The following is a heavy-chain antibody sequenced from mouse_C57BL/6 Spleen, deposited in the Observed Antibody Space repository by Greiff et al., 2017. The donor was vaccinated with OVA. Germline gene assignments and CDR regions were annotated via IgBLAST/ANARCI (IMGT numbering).Heavy chain of an antibody. J-gene: IGHJ3*01. Sequence: QVQLKESGPELVKPGSSVKISCKASGYAFSSSWMNWVKQRPGQGLEWIGRIYPGDGDTHYNGKFKGKATLTADKSSSTAYMQLSSLTSEDSAVYVCARSDCAWFAYWGQGTLVTVSA. CDR3: ARSDCAWFAY. V-gene: IGHV1-82*01. CDR1: GYAFSSSW. CDR2: IYPGDGDT.